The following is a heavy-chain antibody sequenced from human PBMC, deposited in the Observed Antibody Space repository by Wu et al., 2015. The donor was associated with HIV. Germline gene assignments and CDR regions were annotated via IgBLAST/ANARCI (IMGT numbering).Heavy chain of an antibody. V-gene: IGHV1-18*01. CDR2: INPYTGDT. Sequence: QIEMVQSEIEVRRPGASVNISCKASGYSFTSYGVNWVRQGPGQGLKWMGWINPYTGDTTYGQNLRGRVTFTADTSTDTVYMAIRRLTFDDTAIYFCARGTFIGWFEELRDPQFDNWGQGNTGHRLL. CDR3: ARGTFIGWFEELRDPQFDN. J-gene: IGHJ4*02. CDR1: GYSFTSYG. D-gene: IGHD3-10*01.